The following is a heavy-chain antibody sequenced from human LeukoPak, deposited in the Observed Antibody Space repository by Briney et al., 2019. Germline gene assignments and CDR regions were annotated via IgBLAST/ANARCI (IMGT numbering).Heavy chain of an antibody. D-gene: IGHD1-26*01. Sequence: GGSLRLCCAASGFTFNNYRMSWVRQAPGKGLEWVANIKPDGGDKYYVDSVKGRFTISRDNDKNSMCLQMNSLRAEDTAVYYCARERGWELPSSFDSWGQGTLVTVSA. CDR2: IKPDGGDK. CDR3: ARERGWELPSSFDS. CDR1: GFTFNNYR. V-gene: IGHV3-7*01. J-gene: IGHJ4*02.